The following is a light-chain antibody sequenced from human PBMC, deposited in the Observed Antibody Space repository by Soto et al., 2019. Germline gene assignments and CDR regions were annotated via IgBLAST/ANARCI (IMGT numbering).Light chain of an antibody. CDR1: QSVSSSY. Sequence: EIVLTQSPGTLSLSPGERATLSCRASQSVSSSYLAWYQQKPGQAPMPLIYGASSRAIGIPDRFSGSGSGTDFTLTISRLEPEDFAVYYCQQYGSSPWTFGQVTKVEIK. CDR3: QQYGSSPWT. CDR2: GAS. V-gene: IGKV3-20*01. J-gene: IGKJ1*01.